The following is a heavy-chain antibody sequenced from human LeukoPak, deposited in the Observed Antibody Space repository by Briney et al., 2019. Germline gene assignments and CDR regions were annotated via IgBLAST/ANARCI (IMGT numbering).Heavy chain of an antibody. CDR2: INHSGST. V-gene: IGHV4-34*01. CDR3: ARGYCSSTSCYMLFDY. Sequence: PSETLSLTCAVYGGSFSGYYWGWIRQPPGKGLEWIGEINHSGSTNYNPSLKSRVTISIDTSKNQFSLKLSSVTAADTAVYYCARGYCSSTSCYMLFDYWGQGTLVTVSS. CDR1: GGSFSGYY. J-gene: IGHJ4*02. D-gene: IGHD2-2*02.